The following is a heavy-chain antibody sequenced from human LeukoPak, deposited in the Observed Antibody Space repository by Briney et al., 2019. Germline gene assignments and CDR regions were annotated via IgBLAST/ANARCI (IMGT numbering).Heavy chain of an antibody. Sequence: GASVKVSCKASGYTFSGYYMHWVRQAPGQGLEWMGWINPNSGATNYAQTLQGRVTMTRDTSISIVYMELSRLRTDDTAVYYCARALRYDDSSGYYAYWGQGTLATVSS. J-gene: IGHJ4*02. V-gene: IGHV1-2*02. CDR2: INPNSGAT. CDR1: GYTFSGYY. D-gene: IGHD3-22*01. CDR3: ARALRYDDSSGYYAY.